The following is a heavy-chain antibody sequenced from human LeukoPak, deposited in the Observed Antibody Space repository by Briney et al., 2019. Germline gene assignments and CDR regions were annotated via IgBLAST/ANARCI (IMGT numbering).Heavy chain of an antibody. CDR3: ARDPQLLYEYSSYNWFDP. Sequence: SVKVSCKASGGTFSSYAISWVRQAPGQGLEWMGGIIPIFGTANYAQKFQGRVTITADESTSTAYMELSSLRSEDTAVYYCARDPQLLYEYSSYNWFDPWGQGTLVTVSS. D-gene: IGHD6-6*01. V-gene: IGHV1-69*13. CDR1: GGTFSSYA. J-gene: IGHJ5*02. CDR2: IIPIFGTA.